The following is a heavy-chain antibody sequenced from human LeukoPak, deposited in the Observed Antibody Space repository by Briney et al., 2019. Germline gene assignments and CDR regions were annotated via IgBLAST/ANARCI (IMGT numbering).Heavy chain of an antibody. CDR1: GGSISTNY. CDR3: ARVNDPGSWIDY. Sequence: SETLSLTCTVSGGSISTNYWSWIRQPPGKGLEWIGNIFYSGRNNYNPSLRSRVTMSVDTSKNQFSLKLSSVTAADTAVYYCARVNDPGSWIDYWGQGTLVTVSS. J-gene: IGHJ4*02. CDR2: IFYSGRN. D-gene: IGHD3-10*01. V-gene: IGHV4-59*01.